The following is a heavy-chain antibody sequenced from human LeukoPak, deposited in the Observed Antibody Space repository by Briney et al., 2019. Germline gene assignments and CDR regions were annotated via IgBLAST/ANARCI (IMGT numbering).Heavy chain of an antibody. CDR1: GFSLRTSGGG. CDR2: IYWNDDK. V-gene: IGHV2-5*01. Sequence: SGPTLVKPTQTLTLTCTSSGFSLRTSGGGVAWIREPPGKPLEWPALIYWNDDKLYSPSLKSRLTITKDTSKNQVVLTMTNMDPVDTATYYCEHSQATSYYYDSSGYSPLDYWGQGTLVTVSS. J-gene: IGHJ4*02. CDR3: EHSQATSYYYDSSGYSPLDY. D-gene: IGHD3-22*01.